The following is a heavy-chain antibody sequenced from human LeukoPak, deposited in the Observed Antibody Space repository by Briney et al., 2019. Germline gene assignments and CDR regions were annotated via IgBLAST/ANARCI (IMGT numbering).Heavy chain of an antibody. CDR1: GFTVSSNH. CDR2: IFSGGDT. J-gene: IGHJ4*02. Sequence: PGGSLRLSCAASGFTVSSNHMIWVRQAPGKGLEWVSVIFSGGDTSYADSVKGRFTISRDSSKNTLFLQMNSLTPEDTAVYYCMRQGLGGAGRWGQGTLVTVSS. V-gene: IGHV3-66*02. D-gene: IGHD6-19*01. CDR3: MRQGLGGAGR.